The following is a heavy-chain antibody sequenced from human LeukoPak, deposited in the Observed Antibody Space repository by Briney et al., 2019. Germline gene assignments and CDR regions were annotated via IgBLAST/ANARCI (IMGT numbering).Heavy chain of an antibody. CDR2: INPSGGGT. CDR3: ASDHYDYVWGSYRDGDDAFDI. CDR1: GYTFTSYY. J-gene: IGHJ3*02. V-gene: IGHV1-46*01. Sequence: ASVKVSCKASGYTFTSYYMHWVRQAPGQGLEWMGIINPSGGGTSYAQKFQGRVTMTRYTSTSTVYMELSSLRSEDTAVYYCASDHYDYVWGSYRDGDDAFDIWGQGTMVTVSS. D-gene: IGHD3-16*02.